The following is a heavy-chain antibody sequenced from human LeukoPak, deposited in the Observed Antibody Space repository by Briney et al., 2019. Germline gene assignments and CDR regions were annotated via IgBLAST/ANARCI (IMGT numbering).Heavy chain of an antibody. D-gene: IGHD2-15*01. V-gene: IGHV3-74*01. J-gene: IGHJ4*02. CDR2: INSDGSST. CDR3: ARSVAVVTATFGY. CDR1: GFTFNGYW. Sequence: GGSLRLSCAASGFTFNGYWMHWVRQAPGKGLVWVSRINSDGSSTSYADSVKGRFTISRDNAKNTLYLQMNSLRAEDTAVYYCARSVAVVTATFGYWGQGTLVTVSS.